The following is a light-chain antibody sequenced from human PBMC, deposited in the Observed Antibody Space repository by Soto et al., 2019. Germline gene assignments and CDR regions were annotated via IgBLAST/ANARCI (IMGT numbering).Light chain of an antibody. V-gene: IGLV2-14*01. CDR1: SSDVGGYTF. CDR2: EVS. Sequence: QSVLTQPASVSGSPGQSITISCTGTSSDVGGYTFVSWYQQHPGKAPKLMIYEVSNRPSGASNRFSGSKSGNTASLTISGLQAEDEADYYCSSYTSNSSPYVFGTGTKVTVL. CDR3: SSYTSNSSPYV. J-gene: IGLJ1*01.